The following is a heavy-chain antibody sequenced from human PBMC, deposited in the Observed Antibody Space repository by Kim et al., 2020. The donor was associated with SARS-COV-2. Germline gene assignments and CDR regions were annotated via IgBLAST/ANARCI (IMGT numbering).Heavy chain of an antibody. Sequence: VKGRFTISRDNAKNSLYLQMNSLRAEDTAVYYCARDMGGEVVVVAASFDYWGQGTLVTVSS. J-gene: IGHJ4*02. D-gene: IGHD2-15*01. V-gene: IGHV3-21*01. CDR3: ARDMGGEVVVVAASFDY.